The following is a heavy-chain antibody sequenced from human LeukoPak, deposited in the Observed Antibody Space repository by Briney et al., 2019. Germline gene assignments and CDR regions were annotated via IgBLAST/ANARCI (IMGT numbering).Heavy chain of an antibody. Sequence: GGSLRLSCAASGFTFSSYGMHWVRQAPGKGLEWVAFIRPDGFNKYYADSVKGRFTISRDNSKNTLYLQMNSLRAEDTAVYYCAKDLNWGGRWGQGTLVTVSS. J-gene: IGHJ4*02. D-gene: IGHD7-27*01. CDR1: GFTFSSYG. CDR3: AKDLNWGGR. V-gene: IGHV3-30*02. CDR2: IRPDGFNK.